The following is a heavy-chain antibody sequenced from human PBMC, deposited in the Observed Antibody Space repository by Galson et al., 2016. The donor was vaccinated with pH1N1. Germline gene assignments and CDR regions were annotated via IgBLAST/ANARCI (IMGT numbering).Heavy chain of an antibody. CDR2: IWYDGSNK. Sequence: SLRLSCAASGFTFSSYGMHWVRQAPGKGLEWVAVIWYDGSNKYYADSVKGRFTISRDNSKNTLYLQMNSLRAEGTAVYYCARGLLRDYGMDVWGQGTTVTVSS. CDR3: ARGLLRDYGMDV. CDR1: GFTFSSYG. V-gene: IGHV3-33*01. J-gene: IGHJ6*02.